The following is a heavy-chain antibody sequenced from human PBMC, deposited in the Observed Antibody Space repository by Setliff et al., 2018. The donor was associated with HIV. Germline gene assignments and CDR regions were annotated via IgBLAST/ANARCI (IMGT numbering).Heavy chain of an antibody. CDR2: IKSKTDGETE. D-gene: IGHD1-7*01. CDR3: AREGITGTTLHPY. V-gene: IGHV3-15*01. Sequence: GGSLRLSCAASGFTFTNAWMSWVRQAPGKGLEWVGRIKSKTDGETEDYAAPVKGRFTISRDNSKNTLFLQMNSLRAEDTALYYCAREGITGTTLHPYWGQGTLVTVSS. J-gene: IGHJ4*02. CDR1: GFTFTNAW.